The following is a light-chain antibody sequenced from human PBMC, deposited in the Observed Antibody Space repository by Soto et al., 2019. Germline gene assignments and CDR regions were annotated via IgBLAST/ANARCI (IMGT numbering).Light chain of an antibody. CDR2: DAS. V-gene: IGKV1-33*01. J-gene: IGKJ2*01. CDR1: QDIGNY. Sequence: DIQMTQSPSSLSASVGDRVTFACQANQDIGNYLNWYQQKPGKAPRLLIYDASNLEIGVPSSFSGSGSGTDFTFTISNLQPEDIATYYCQQYDTLPPYTFGQGTKVDIK. CDR3: QQYDTLPPYT.